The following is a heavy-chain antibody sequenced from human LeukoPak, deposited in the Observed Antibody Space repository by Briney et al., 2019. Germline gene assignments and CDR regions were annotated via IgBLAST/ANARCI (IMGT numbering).Heavy chain of an antibody. CDR2: IKSKTDGGTT. V-gene: IGHV3-15*01. J-gene: IGHJ4*02. Sequence: GGSLRLSCAASGFTFSNAWMSWVRQAPGKGLEWVGRIKSKTDGGTTDYAAPVKGRFTISRDGSKNTLYLQMNSLKTEDTAVYYCTTEEADSYGPFDYWGQGTLVTVSS. CDR3: TTEEADSYGPFDY. D-gene: IGHD5-18*01. CDR1: GFTFSNAW.